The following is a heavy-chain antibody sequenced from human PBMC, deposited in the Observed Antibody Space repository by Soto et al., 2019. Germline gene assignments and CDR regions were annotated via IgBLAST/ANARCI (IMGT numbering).Heavy chain of an antibody. Sequence: ASVKVSCKASGYTFTSYYLHWVRQAPGQGLKWMGLINPSGGSTTYAQYFQGRVSMTRDTSTSTVYMELSSLRSDDTAVYYCASAYDSSGYPGYWGQGTLVTVSS. CDR3: ASAYDSSGYPGY. D-gene: IGHD3-22*01. V-gene: IGHV1-46*01. CDR2: INPSGGST. J-gene: IGHJ4*02. CDR1: GYTFTSYY.